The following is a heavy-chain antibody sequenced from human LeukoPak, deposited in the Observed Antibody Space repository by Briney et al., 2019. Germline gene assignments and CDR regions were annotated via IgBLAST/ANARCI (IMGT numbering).Heavy chain of an antibody. CDR1: GGSFSGFY. CDR3: ARGTTDTAMGGY. CDR2: INHSGST. D-gene: IGHD5-18*01. J-gene: IGHJ4*02. V-gene: IGHV4-34*01. Sequence: PSETLSLTCAVYGGSFSGFYWSWIRQPPGKGLEWIGEINHSGSTNYNPSLKSRVTISVDTSKNQSSLKLSSVTAADTAVYYCARGTTDTAMGGYWGQGTLVTVSS.